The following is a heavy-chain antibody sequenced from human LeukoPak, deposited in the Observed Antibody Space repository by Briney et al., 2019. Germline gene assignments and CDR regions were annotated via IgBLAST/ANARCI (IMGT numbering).Heavy chain of an antibody. Sequence: GGSLRLSCAASGFTFSRYSMNWVRQAPGKGLEWVSSISSSSSFIYYADSVKGRFTISRDNAKNSLYLQMNSLRAEDTAMYYCARDPPLGYCSSSSCPHLDYWGQGTLVTASS. D-gene: IGHD2-2*01. CDR2: ISSSSSFI. V-gene: IGHV3-21*01. CDR3: ARDPPLGYCSSSSCPHLDY. J-gene: IGHJ4*02. CDR1: GFTFSRYS.